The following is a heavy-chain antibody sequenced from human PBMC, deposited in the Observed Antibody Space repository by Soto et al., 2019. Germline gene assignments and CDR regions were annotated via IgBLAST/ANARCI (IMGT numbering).Heavy chain of an antibody. Sequence: ASVKVSCKASGYTFTGYYMHWVRQAPGQGLEWMGWINPNSGGTNYAQKFQGRVTMTRDTSISTAYMELSRLRSDDTAVYYCARENRGSYFYYFDYWGQGTLVPSPQ. D-gene: IGHD1-26*01. J-gene: IGHJ4*02. CDR1: GYTFTGYY. CDR3: ARENRGSYFYYFDY. V-gene: IGHV1-2*02. CDR2: INPNSGGT.